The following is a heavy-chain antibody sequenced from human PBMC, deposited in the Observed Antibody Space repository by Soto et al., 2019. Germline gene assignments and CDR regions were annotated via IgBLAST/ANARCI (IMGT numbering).Heavy chain of an antibody. CDR3: ARTTYYYDSSGYYGYYFDY. J-gene: IGHJ4*02. Sequence: PSETLSLTCTVSGGSISSYYWSWIRQPPGKGLEWIGYIYYSGSTNYNPSLKGRVTISVDTSKNQFSLKLSSVTAADTAVYYCARTTYYYDSSGYYGYYFDYWGQGTLVTVSS. CDR1: GGSISSYY. CDR2: IYYSGST. V-gene: IGHV4-59*01. D-gene: IGHD3-22*01.